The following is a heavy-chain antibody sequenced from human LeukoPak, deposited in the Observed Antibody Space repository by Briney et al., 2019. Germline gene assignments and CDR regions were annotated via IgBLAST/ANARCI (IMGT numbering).Heavy chain of an antibody. D-gene: IGHD1-26*01. CDR2: INHSGST. CDR1: GGSFSGYY. Sequence: SETLSLTCAVYGGSFSGYYWSWIRQPPGKGLEWIGEINHSGSTNYNPSLKSRVTISVDTSKNQFSLQLNSVTPEDTAVYYCARDEYRVGATIDYWGQGTLVTVSS. CDR3: ARDEYRVGATIDY. J-gene: IGHJ4*02. V-gene: IGHV4-34*01.